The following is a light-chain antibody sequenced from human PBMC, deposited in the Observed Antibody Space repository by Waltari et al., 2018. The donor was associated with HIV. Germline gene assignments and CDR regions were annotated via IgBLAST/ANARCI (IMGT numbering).Light chain of an antibody. CDR1: SSDVGGSNY. CDR3: CSYAGSSTVV. Sequence: QSALTQPASVSGSPGPSITISCTGTSSDVGGSNYVSWYQQHPGKAPKLMIYDVSKRPSGVSNRFSGSKSGNTASLTISGLQAEDEADYYCCSYAGSSTVVFGGGTKLTVL. V-gene: IGLV2-23*02. CDR2: DVS. J-gene: IGLJ2*01.